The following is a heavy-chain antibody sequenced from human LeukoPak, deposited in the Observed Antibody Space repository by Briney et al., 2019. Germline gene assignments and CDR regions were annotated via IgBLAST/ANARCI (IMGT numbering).Heavy chain of an antibody. D-gene: IGHD3-9*01. CDR3: ARKRSFDL. CDR2: IYYSESA. CDR1: DDSVSGYY. V-gene: IGHV4-59*02. Sequence: PSETLSLTCTVSDDSVSGYYWIWLRQPPEKRLEWIGCIYYSESATYNPSLKSRVTISLDTSKNQFFLKLSSVIAADTAVYYCARKRSFDLWGQGTLVTVSS. J-gene: IGHJ4*02.